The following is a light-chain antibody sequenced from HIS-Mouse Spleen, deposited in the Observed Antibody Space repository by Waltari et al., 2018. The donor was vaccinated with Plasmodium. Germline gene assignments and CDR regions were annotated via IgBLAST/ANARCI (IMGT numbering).Light chain of an antibody. V-gene: IGKV1-39*01. CDR1: QSISSY. Sequence: DNQVTQPPTSLSAFAVDRVTITCRASQSISSYLNWYQQKPGKAPKLLIYAASSLQSGVPSRFSGSGSGTDFTLTISSLQPEDFATYYCQQSYSTWTFGQGTKVEIK. CDR3: QQSYSTWT. J-gene: IGKJ1*01. CDR2: AAS.